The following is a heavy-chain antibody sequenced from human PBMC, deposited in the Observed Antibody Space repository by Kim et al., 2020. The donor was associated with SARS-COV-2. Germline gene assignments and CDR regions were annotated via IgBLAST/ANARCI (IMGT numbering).Heavy chain of an antibody. CDR3: ARGRSGSYSSFHY. CDR2: INHSGST. Sequence: SETLSLTCAVYGGSFSGYYWSWIRQPPGKGLEWIGEINHSGSTNYNPSLKSRVTISVDTSKNQFSLKLSSVTAADTAVYYCARGRSGSYSSFHYWGQGTL. D-gene: IGHD1-26*01. V-gene: IGHV4-34*01. CDR1: GGSFSGYY. J-gene: IGHJ4*02.